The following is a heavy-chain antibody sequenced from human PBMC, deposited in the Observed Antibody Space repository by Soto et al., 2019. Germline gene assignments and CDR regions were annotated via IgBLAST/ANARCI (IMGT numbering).Heavy chain of an antibody. V-gene: IGHV4-31*03. CDR3: ARVIGRNRLFDH. CDR2: IYYSGST. D-gene: IGHD1-1*01. Sequence: SETLSLTCTVSGGSISSGGYYWSWIRQHPGKGLEWIGYIYYSGSTYYNPSLKSRVTISVDTSKNQFSLKLSSVTAADTAVYYCARVIGRNRLFDHWGQGTLVTVSS. J-gene: IGHJ4*02. CDR1: GGSISSGGYY.